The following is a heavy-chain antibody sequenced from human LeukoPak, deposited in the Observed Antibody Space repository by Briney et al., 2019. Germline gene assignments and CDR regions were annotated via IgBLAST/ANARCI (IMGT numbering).Heavy chain of an antibody. V-gene: IGHV1-69*13. J-gene: IGHJ4*02. CDR2: IIPIFGTA. CDR3: ARERRGGSYFTEKRLDH. D-gene: IGHD1-26*01. Sequence: SVKVSCKASGGTFSNYAISWVRQAPGQGLEWMGVIIPIFGTANYAQKFQGRVTITADESTGTAYMELSSLRSEDTAVYYCARERRGGSYFTEKRLDHWGQGTLVAVSS. CDR1: GGTFSNYA.